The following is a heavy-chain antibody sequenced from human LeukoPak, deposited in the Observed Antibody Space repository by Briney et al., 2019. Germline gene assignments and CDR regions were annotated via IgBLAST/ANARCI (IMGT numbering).Heavy chain of an antibody. D-gene: IGHD3-22*01. J-gene: IGHJ4*02. CDR1: GGSISSYY. CDR3: ARLVSSLYYYDSSGYGYFDY. CDR2: IYYSGST. V-gene: IGHV4-59*08. Sequence: PSETLSLTCTVYGGSISSYYWSWIRQPPGKGLEWIGYIYYSGSTNYNPSLKSRVTISVDTSKNQFSLKLSSVTAADTAVYYCARLVSSLYYYDSSGYGYFDYWGQGTLVTVCS.